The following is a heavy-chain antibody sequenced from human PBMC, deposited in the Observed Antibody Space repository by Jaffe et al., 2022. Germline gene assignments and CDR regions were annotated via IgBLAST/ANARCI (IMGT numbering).Heavy chain of an antibody. D-gene: IGHD2-15*01. V-gene: IGHV4-39*01. CDR1: GGSISSSSYY. CDR3: ATIVVVVAATAP. CDR2: IYYSGST. Sequence: QLQLQESGPGLVKPSETLSLTCTVSGGSISSSSYYWGWIRQPPGKGLEWIGSIYYSGSTYYNPSLKSRVTISVDTSKNQFSLKLSSVTAADTAVYYCATIVVVVAATAPWGQGTLVTVSS. J-gene: IGHJ5*02.